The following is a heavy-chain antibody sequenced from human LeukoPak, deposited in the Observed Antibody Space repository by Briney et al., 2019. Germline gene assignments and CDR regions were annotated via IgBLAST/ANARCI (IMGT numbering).Heavy chain of an antibody. V-gene: IGHV3-21*01. Sequence: GGSLRLSCAASGFTFSSYTMNWVRQAPGKGLEWVSSISSSSSHIYYADSVKGRFTISRDNAKNSLYLQMNSLGAEDTAVYYCARSTVAATVAFDIWGQGTMVTVSS. CDR1: GFTFSSYT. CDR3: ARSTVAATVAFDI. J-gene: IGHJ3*02. D-gene: IGHD6-19*01. CDR2: ISSSSSHI.